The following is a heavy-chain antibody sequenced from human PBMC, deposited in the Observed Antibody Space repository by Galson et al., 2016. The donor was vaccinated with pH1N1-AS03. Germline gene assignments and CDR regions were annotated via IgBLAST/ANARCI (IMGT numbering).Heavy chain of an antibody. Sequence: SLRLSCAASGFSFSSYGTHWARQAPGKGLEWVAFIPYDGNNKYYSDSVKGRFTISRDNSKNTVYLQMNSLRAEDTAVYYCAKDHSNFYGMDVWGQGTTVTVSS. CDR1: GFSFSSYG. V-gene: IGHV3-30*02. J-gene: IGHJ6*02. CDR3: AKDHSNFYGMDV. D-gene: IGHD4-11*01. CDR2: IPYDGNNK.